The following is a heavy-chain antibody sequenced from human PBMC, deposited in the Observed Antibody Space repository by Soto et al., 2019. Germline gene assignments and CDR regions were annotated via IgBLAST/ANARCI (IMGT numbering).Heavy chain of an antibody. Sequence: XESLRLSCVASGFAFSRDGMSWVRQAPGKGLEWVSLITDNGGSTYYADSVKGRFTISRDNTKNTLFLQMNSLRAEDTAVYYCAKERATTTAFDYWGQGALVTVSS. CDR2: ITDNGGST. V-gene: IGHV3-23*01. CDR1: GFAFSRDG. J-gene: IGHJ4*02. CDR3: AKERATTTAFDY. D-gene: IGHD4-17*01.